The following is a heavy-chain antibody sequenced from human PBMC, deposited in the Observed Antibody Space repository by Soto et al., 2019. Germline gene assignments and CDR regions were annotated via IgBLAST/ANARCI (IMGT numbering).Heavy chain of an antibody. D-gene: IGHD2-2*01. CDR2: ISWDGGST. V-gene: IGHV3-43D*04. CDR1: GFTFNDYA. Sequence: GGSLRLSCAASGFTFNDYAMHWVRQAPGKGLEWVSLISWDGGSTYYADSVKGRFTISRDNSKNSLYLQMNSLRAEDTALYYCAKDTHCSSTSCQFYYYYGMDVWGQGTTVTVSS. J-gene: IGHJ6*02. CDR3: AKDTHCSSTSCQFYYYYGMDV.